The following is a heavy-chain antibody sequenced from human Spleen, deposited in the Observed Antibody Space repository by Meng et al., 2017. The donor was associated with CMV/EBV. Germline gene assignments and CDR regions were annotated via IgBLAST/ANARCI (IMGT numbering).Heavy chain of an antibody. V-gene: IGHV1-46*01. CDR2: INPSNGST. CDR3: ARHTDIVVVAATGGRWDQYYFDY. Sequence: ASVKVSCKASGYTFTTYYMHWVRQAPGQGLEWMGIINPSNGSTSYAQKFQGRVTMTRDTSTSTAYMELRSLRSDDTAVYYCARHTDIVVVAATGGRWDQYYFDYWGQGTLVTVSS. D-gene: IGHD2-15*01. CDR1: GYTFTTYY. J-gene: IGHJ4*02.